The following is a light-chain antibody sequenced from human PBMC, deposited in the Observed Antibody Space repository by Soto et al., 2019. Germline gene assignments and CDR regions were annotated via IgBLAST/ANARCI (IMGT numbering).Light chain of an antibody. CDR1: SSYIESKY. V-gene: IGLV1-47*01. J-gene: IGLJ2*01. CDR3: TVWDDSLRGRL. Sequence: QSVLPHPPSAPGNPWQRVTISCSGSSSYIESKYVYWYQQFPGTAPRRHIYRNNQRPSGVPDRFSGSKSGTSASLAISALRSEDEADYFCTVWDDSLRGRLFGGGTKVTVL. CDR2: RNN.